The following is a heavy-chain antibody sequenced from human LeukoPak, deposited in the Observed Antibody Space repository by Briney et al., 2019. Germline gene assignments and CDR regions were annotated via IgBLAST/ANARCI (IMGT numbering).Heavy chain of an antibody. Sequence: GGSLRLSCAASGFNFDDYVMTWVRQAPGKGLEWVSGINWNGGSRGYADSVKGRFTISRDNAKNSLYLQMNSLRAEDTAVYYCARTTEGYCRSISCYGFDYYYYMDVWGKGTTVTISS. V-gene: IGHV3-20*04. CDR1: GFNFDDYV. CDR2: INWNGGSR. D-gene: IGHD2-2*01. J-gene: IGHJ6*03. CDR3: ARTTEGYCRSISCYGFDYYYYMDV.